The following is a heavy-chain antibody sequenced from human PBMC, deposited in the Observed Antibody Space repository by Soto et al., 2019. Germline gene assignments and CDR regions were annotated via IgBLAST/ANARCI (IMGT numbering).Heavy chain of an antibody. J-gene: IGHJ5*02. CDR2: VSGDNGNT. CDR3: ARDLSYCRSETCSREWFDP. V-gene: IGHV1-18*01. Sequence: QVQLVQSGAEVKKPGASVQVSCKASGYTFTTHGISWVLQAPGQGLEWMGWVSGDNGNTNYAQSLQGRVTMTTDTSTNTAYRELRSLRSDDTAVYYGARDLSYCRSETCSREWFDPWGQGPRVTVSS. D-gene: IGHD2-2*01. CDR1: GYTFTTHG.